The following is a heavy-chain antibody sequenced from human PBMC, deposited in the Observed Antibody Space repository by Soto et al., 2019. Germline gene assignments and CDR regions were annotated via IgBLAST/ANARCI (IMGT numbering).Heavy chain of an antibody. Sequence: GGSLRLSCAASGFNFSSYVMHWVRQTPGKGLEWVAVIWYDGGNKYYADSVKGRFTISRDNSKNTLYLQMNSLRAEDTAVYYCARDGQWLPRDGLRSSYYFDYWGQGTLVTVSS. D-gene: IGHD6-19*01. CDR2: IWYDGGNK. J-gene: IGHJ4*02. CDR3: ARDGQWLPRDGLRSSYYFDY. V-gene: IGHV3-33*01. CDR1: GFNFSSYV.